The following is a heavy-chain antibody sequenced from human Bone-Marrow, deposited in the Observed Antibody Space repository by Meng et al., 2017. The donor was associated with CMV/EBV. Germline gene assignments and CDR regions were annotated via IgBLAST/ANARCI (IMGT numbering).Heavy chain of an antibody. CDR2: MNPNSGNT. D-gene: IGHD2-2*02. Sequence: ASVKVSCKASGYTFTGYYMHWVRQATGQGLEWMGWMNPNSGNTGYAQKFQGRVTMTRNTSISTAYMELSSLRSEDTAVYYCARRVPAAIRSGVVWFDPWGQGTLVTVSS. J-gene: IGHJ5*02. CDR3: ARRVPAAIRSGVVWFDP. CDR1: GYTFTGYY. V-gene: IGHV1-8*02.